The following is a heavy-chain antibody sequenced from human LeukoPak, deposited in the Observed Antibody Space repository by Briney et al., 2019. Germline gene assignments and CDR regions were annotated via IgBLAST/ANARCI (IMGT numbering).Heavy chain of an antibody. V-gene: IGHV1-18*01. CDR1: GYTFTSYG. J-gene: IGHJ4*02. D-gene: IGHD1-26*01. Sequence: ASVKVSCKASGYTFTSYGISWVRQAPGQGLEWMGWISAYNGSTNYAQKLQGRVTMTTDTSTSTAYMELRSLRSDDTAVYYCARPERISGGWELPGYWGQGTLVTVSS. CDR2: ISAYNGST. CDR3: ARPERISGGWELPGY.